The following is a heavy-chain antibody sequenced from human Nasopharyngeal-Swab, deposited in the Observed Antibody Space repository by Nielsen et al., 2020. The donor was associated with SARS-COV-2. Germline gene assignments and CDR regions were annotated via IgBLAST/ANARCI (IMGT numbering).Heavy chain of an antibody. V-gene: IGHV4-39*07. Sequence: SETLSLTCTVSGGSISSSGYYWSWIRQPPGKGLEWIGEINHSGSTNYNPSLKSRVTISVDTSKNQFSLKLSSVTAADTAVYYCARAYGDYHYWGQGTLVTVSS. CDR1: GGSISSSGYY. CDR3: ARAYGDYHY. J-gene: IGHJ4*02. CDR2: INHSGST. D-gene: IGHD4-17*01.